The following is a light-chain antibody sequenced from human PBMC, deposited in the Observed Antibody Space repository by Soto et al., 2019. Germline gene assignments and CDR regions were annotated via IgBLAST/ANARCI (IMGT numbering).Light chain of an antibody. CDR3: QQYGSSPWT. J-gene: IGKJ1*01. CDR2: DAS. CDR1: PSVSSY. Sequence: EIVFTQSPATLSLSPGERATLSCRASPSVSSYLAWYQQKPGQAPRLLIYDASIRATGIPVRFSGSGSGTDFTLTINNLEPEDFAVYYCQQYGSSPWTFGQGTKVDIK. V-gene: IGKV3-11*01.